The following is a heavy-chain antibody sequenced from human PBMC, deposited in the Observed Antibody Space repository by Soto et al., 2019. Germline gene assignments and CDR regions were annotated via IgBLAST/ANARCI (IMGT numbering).Heavy chain of an antibody. CDR1: GGSISSGGYY. D-gene: IGHD4-17*01. CDR2: IYYSGST. CDR3: ARELYRSDYGDYVDYYYGMDV. V-gene: IGHV4-31*03. J-gene: IGHJ6*02. Sequence: SETLSLTCTVSGGSISSGGYYWSWIRQHPGKGLEWIGYIYYSGSTYYNPSLKSRVTISVDTSKNQFSLKLSSVTAADTAVYYCARELYRSDYGDYVDYYYGMDVWGQGTTVTISS.